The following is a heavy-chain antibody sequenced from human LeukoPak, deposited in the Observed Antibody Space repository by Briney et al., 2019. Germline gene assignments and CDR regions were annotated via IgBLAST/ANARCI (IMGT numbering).Heavy chain of an antibody. CDR2: IYTSGST. V-gene: IGHV4-61*02. CDR1: GGSISSGSYY. Sequence: NPSETLSLTCTVSGGSISSGSYYWSWIRQPAGKGLEWIGRIYTSGSTNYNPSLKSRVTISVDTSKNQFSQKLSSVTAADTAVYYCERARLTTVVTPTWYFDLWGRGTLVTVSS. J-gene: IGHJ2*01. D-gene: IGHD4-23*01. CDR3: ERARLTTVVTPTWYFDL.